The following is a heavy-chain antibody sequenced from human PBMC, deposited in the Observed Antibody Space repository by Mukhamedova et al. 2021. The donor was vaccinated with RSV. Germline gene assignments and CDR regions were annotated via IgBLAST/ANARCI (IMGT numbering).Heavy chain of an antibody. J-gene: IGHJ6*02. CDR2: IYYSGST. Sequence: GLEWIGYIYYSGSTNYNRSLKSRVTISVDTSKNQFSLKLSSVTAADTAVYYCARGYGMDVWGQGTTVTVSS. CDR3: ARGYGMDV. V-gene: IGHV4-59*01.